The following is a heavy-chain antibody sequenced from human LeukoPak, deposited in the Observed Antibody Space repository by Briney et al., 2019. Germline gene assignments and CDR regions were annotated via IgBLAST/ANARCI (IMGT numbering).Heavy chain of an antibody. CDR1: GFTFSNYP. V-gene: IGHV3-23*01. J-gene: IGHJ6*02. D-gene: IGHD2-8*01. Sequence: GGSLRLSCAASGFTFSNYPMSWVRQAPGKGLEWVSALTGSGSNTYYADSVKGRFTISRDNSKNTLYLQMNSLRAEDTAVYYCARAGKLYRTNGVCYTSYYYGMDVWGQGTTVTVSS. CDR2: LTGSGSNT. CDR3: ARAGKLYRTNGVCYTSYYYGMDV.